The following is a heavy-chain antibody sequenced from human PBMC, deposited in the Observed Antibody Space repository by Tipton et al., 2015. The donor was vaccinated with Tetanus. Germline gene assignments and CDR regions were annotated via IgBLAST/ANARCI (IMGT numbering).Heavy chain of an antibody. CDR1: GHNSRSYW. D-gene: IGHD3-10*01. J-gene: IGHJ5*02. CDR3: ARLPKHYSASGST. V-gene: IGHV5-51*01. Sequence: VQLVQSGAEVKKPGESLKISCKVSGHNSRSYWVSWVRQMPGKGLEWMGIINPGDSDATYNPSFQGQVTISADKSISTAYLQWTSLKPSDTAIYFCARLPKHYSASGSTWGQGTLVTVSS. CDR2: INPGDSDA.